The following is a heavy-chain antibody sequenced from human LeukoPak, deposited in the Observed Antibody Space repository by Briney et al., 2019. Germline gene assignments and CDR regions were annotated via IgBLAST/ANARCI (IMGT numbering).Heavy chain of an antibody. CDR1: GGSFSGYY. V-gene: IGHV4-34*01. Sequence: SETLSLTCAVYGGSFSGYYWSWIRQPLGKGLEWIGEINHSGSTNYNPSLKSRVTISVDTSKNQFSLKLSSVTAADTAVYYCARRSPLRFLESKGFDPWGQGTLVTVSS. D-gene: IGHD3-3*01. CDR2: INHSGST. J-gene: IGHJ5*02. CDR3: ARRSPLRFLESKGFDP.